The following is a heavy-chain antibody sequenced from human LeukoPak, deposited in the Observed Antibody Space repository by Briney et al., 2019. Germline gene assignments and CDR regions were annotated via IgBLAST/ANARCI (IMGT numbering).Heavy chain of an antibody. CDR3: ARGRTGYHLLPTKKDYSYYYVDV. V-gene: IGHV4-34*01. Sequence: SETQSLTCAVYGGSFSGHYWSWIRQPPGKGLEWIGEINHSGSTNYNPSLKSRVTISVDTSKNQFSLKLSSVTAADTAVYYCARGRTGYHLLPTKKDYSYYYVDVWDKGTTVTVSS. D-gene: IGHD2-2*01. CDR2: INHSGST. J-gene: IGHJ6*03. CDR1: GGSFSGHY.